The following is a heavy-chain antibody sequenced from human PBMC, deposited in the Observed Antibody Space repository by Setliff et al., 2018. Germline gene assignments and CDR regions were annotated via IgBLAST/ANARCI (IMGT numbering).Heavy chain of an antibody. CDR2: VYVGGNT. CDR3: AIGGGYCDFFDCFPFDN. Sequence: SETLSLTCNVSGVSIANTASYWSWIRQPAGKTLEWIGQVYVGGNTYYNPSFXXXXSXXXXXXXXXXXXXXXXXXXXDTALYYCAIGGGYCDFFDCFPFDNWGQGFLVTVSS. D-gene: IGHD3-16*01. CDR1: GVSIANTASY. J-gene: IGHJ4*02. V-gene: IGHV4-61*09.